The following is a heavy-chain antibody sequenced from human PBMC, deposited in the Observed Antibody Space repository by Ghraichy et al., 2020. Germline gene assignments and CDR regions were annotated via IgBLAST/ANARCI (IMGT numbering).Heavy chain of an antibody. CDR1: GYTLTELS. CDR3: ATDPLHYYDSSGLYGMDV. D-gene: IGHD3-22*01. V-gene: IGHV1-24*01. J-gene: IGHJ6*02. CDR2: FDPEDGET. Sequence: ASVKVSCKVSGYTLTELSMHWVRQAPGKGLEWMGGFDPEDGETIYAQKFQGRVTMTEDTSTDTAYMELSSLRSEDTAVYYCATDPLHYYDSSGLYGMDVWGQGTTVTVSS.